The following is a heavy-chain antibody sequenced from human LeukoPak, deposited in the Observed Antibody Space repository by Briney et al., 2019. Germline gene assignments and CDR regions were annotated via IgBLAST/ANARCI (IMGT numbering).Heavy chain of an antibody. V-gene: IGHV3-48*01. D-gene: IGHD1-26*01. Sequence: GGSLRLSCAASGFTFSSYSMNWVRQAPGKGLEWVSYISSSSSTIYYADSVKGRFTISRDNAKNSLYLQMNSLRAEDTAVYYCARGLGSGSYTFDYWGQGTLVTVSS. CDR1: GFTFSSYS. CDR2: ISSSSSTI. J-gene: IGHJ4*02. CDR3: ARGLGSGSYTFDY.